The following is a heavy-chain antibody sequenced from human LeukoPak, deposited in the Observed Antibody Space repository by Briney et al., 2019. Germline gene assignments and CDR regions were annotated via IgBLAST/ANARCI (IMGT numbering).Heavy chain of an antibody. CDR1: VFTFSIYG. D-gene: IGHD3-16*02. J-gene: IGHJ4*02. Sequence: PGRSLRLSCAASVFTFSIYGMHWVRQAPDKGLEWVAVISYDGSNKYYADSVKGRFTISRDNSKNTLYLQMNSLRAEDTAVYYCAKDPIIGWGQGTLVTVSS. V-gene: IGHV3-30*18. CDR2: ISYDGSNK. CDR3: AKDPIIG.